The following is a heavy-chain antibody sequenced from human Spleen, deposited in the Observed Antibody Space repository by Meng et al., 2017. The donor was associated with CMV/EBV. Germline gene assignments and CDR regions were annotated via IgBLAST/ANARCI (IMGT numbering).Heavy chain of an antibody. V-gene: IGHV1-2*02. CDR2: INLNSGTT. Sequence: ASVKVSCKTSGYTFTGHFFHWIRQAPGQGLEWMGWINLNSGTTTYAQKYQGRVTMTRDTSISTAYMELSRLRSDDTAVYYCARDRDSSGWYIFDYWGQGSLVTVSS. J-gene: IGHJ4*02. D-gene: IGHD6-19*01. CDR1: GYTFTGHF. CDR3: ARDRDSSGWYIFDY.